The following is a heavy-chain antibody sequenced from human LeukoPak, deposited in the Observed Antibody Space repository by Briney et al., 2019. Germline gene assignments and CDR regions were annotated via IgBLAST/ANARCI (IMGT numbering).Heavy chain of an antibody. V-gene: IGHV3-23*01. CDR2: ISGGGGGK. D-gene: IGHD6-6*01. CDR1: GFTFSSYW. J-gene: IGHJ4*02. Sequence: GGSLRLSCAASGFTFSSYWMHWVRQAPGKGLEWVSTISGGGGGKYYADSVKGRFTISRDNSKDTLYVQMNSLRVEDTAVYYCAKDIGTTAARQGFDYWGQGTLVTVSS. CDR3: AKDIGTTAARQGFDY.